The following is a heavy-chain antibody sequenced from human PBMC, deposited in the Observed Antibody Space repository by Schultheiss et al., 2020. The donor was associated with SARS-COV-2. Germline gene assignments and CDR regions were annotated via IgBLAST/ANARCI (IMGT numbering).Heavy chain of an antibody. CDR2: ISSTGRNT. Sequence: GGSLRLSCTASGFTFGDYAMSWVRQAPGKGLEWVSYISSTGRNTYYADSVKGRFIISRDNANNSLYLQMNRLGAEDTGVYYCARDFGGSYRFDYWGQGTLVTVSS. D-gene: IGHD1-26*01. CDR3: ARDFGGSYRFDY. V-gene: IGHV3-48*03. J-gene: IGHJ4*02. CDR1: GFTFGDYA.